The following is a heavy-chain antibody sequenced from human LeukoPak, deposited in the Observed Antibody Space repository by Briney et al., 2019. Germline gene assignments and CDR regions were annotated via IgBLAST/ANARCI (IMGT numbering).Heavy chain of an antibody. D-gene: IGHD3-16*02. CDR1: GYTFTGYY. V-gene: IGHV1-2*02. Sequence: ASVKVSCKASGYTFTGYYMHWVRQAPGQGLEWMGWINPNSGGTNYAQKFQGRVTMTRDTSISTAYMELSRLRSDDTAVYYCARATGELSLYYYYYMDVWGKGTTVTISS. CDR3: ARATGELSLYYYYYMDV. J-gene: IGHJ6*03. CDR2: INPNSGGT.